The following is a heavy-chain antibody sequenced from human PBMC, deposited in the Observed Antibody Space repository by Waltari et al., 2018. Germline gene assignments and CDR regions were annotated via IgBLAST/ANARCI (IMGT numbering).Heavy chain of an antibody. V-gene: IGHV4-34*01. J-gene: IGHJ3*02. Sequence: QVQLQQWGAGLLKPSETLSLTCAVYGGSFSGYYWSWIRQTPGKGLEWIGEINHSGSTNYNPSLKSRVTISVDTSKNQFSLKLSSVTAADTAVYYCARGRYDYDAFDIWGQGTMVTVSS. D-gene: IGHD4-17*01. CDR3: ARGRYDYDAFDI. CDR2: INHSGST. CDR1: GGSFSGYY.